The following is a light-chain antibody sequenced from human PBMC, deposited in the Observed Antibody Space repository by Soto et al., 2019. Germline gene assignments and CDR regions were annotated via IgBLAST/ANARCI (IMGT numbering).Light chain of an antibody. CDR2: DVT. J-gene: IGLJ1*01. CDR1: SSDVGGYNY. Sequence: QSVLTQPLSVSGSPGQSVSISCTGTSSDVGGYNYVSWYQQHPGKAPKLLTYDVTKRPSGVPDRFSGSESGNTASLTISGLQAEDEADYYCCSYAGSYSYVFGTGTKVTVL. V-gene: IGLV2-11*01. CDR3: CSYAGSYSYV.